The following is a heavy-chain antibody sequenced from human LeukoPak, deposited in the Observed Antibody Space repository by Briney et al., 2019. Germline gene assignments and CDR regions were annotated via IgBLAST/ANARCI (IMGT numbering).Heavy chain of an antibody. D-gene: IGHD3-22*01. Sequence: PGGSLRLSCAASGFTFNSYAMSWVRQAPGKGLEWVSAISGSGGSTYYADSVKGRFTISRDNSKNTLYLQMNSLRAEDTAVYYCAKGPRWDYDSSGSNYYYYYMDVWGKGTTVTISS. CDR1: GFTFNSYA. J-gene: IGHJ6*03. CDR2: ISGSGGST. V-gene: IGHV3-23*01. CDR3: AKGPRWDYDSSGSNYYYYYMDV.